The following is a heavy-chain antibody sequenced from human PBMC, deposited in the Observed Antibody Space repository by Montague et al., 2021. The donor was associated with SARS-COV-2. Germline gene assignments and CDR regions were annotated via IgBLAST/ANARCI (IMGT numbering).Heavy chain of an antibody. J-gene: IGHJ4*02. Sequence: CAISGDSVSSNRAAWNWIRQSPSRGLEWLGRTYYRSKWFHDYAISVKSRIIINPDTSKNQFSLQLNSVTPEDTAVYYCANFAVSGTTADYWGQGILVTVSP. CDR3: ANFAVSGTTADY. D-gene: IGHD6-19*01. CDR2: TYYRSKWFH. CDR1: GDSVSSNRAA. V-gene: IGHV6-1*01.